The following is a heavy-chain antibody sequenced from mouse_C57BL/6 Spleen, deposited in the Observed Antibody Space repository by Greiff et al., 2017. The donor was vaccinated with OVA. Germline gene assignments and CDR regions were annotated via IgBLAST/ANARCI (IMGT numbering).Heavy chain of an antibody. CDR3: TREGPYLYMDD. CDR1: GYTFTDYG. D-gene: IGHD5-1-1*01. CDR2: IDPETGGT. Sequence: QVQLQQSGAELVRPGASVTLSCKASGYTFTDYGMHWVKQTPVHGLEWIGAIDPETGGTASNQKFTGKAILTVDKSSSTAYMELRSLTSEDSAVDYCTREGPYLYMDDWGKGTSVTVSS. J-gene: IGHJ4*01. V-gene: IGHV1-15*01.